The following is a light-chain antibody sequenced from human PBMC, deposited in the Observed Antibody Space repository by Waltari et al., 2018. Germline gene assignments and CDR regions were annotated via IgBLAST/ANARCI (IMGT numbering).Light chain of an antibody. CDR1: ESIGNR. J-gene: IGKJ1*01. CDR2: AAS. V-gene: IGKV1-39*01. CDR3: QQSYTTPRAYKNPRT. Sequence: DIQMTQSPSSLSASVGDRDSITCRASESIGNRLNWYQQRPGKAPKLLIYAASTLASGVPSRFTGSGSGTDFTLTISSLQPEDFATYYCQQSYTTPRAYKNPRTFGQGTQVEI.